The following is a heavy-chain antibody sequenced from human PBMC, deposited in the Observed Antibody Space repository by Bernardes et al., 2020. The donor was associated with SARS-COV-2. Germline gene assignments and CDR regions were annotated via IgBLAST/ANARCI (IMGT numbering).Heavy chain of an antibody. Sequence: SETLSLTCTISGASITSYYWSWIRQPPGKGLEWIGHISFSRGTNYNPSLNRRVTISLDTSKNQFSMKLTSVTAADTAVYYCARVGRGMDTDMVKGWFDPWGQGTLVTVSS. D-gene: IGHD5-18*01. CDR2: ISFSRGT. CDR3: ARVGRGMDTDMVKGWFDP. J-gene: IGHJ5*02. CDR1: GASITSYY. V-gene: IGHV4-59*01.